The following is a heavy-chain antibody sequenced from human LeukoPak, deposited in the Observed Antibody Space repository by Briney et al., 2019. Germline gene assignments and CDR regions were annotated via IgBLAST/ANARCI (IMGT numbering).Heavy chain of an antibody. V-gene: IGHV4-59*01. CDR1: GGSISSYY. CDR3: ATVGGSGSYLAY. CDR2: IYYSGST. D-gene: IGHD3-10*01. Sequence: NPSETLSLTCTVSGGSISSYYWSWIRQPPGKGLEWIGYIYYSGSTNYNPSLKSRVTISVDTSKNQFSLKLSSVTAADTAVYYCATVGGSGSYLAYWGQGTLVTVSS. J-gene: IGHJ4*02.